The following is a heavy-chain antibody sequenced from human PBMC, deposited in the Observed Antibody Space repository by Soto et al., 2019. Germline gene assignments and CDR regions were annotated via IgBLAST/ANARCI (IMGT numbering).Heavy chain of an antibody. D-gene: IGHD2-15*01. V-gene: IGHV3-21*01. CDR2: ISSSSSYI. Sequence: GGSLRLSCAASGFTFSSYSMNWVRQAPGKGLEWVSSISSSSSYIYYADSVKGRLTISRDNAKNSLYLQMNSLRAEDTAVYYSAREGVVVAAPTPYYYYGMEVWGKGTTVTVSS. J-gene: IGHJ6*04. CDR3: AREGVVVAAPTPYYYYGMEV. CDR1: GFTFSSYS.